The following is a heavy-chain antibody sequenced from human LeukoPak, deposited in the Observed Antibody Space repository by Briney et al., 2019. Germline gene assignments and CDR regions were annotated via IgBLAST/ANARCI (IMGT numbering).Heavy chain of an antibody. CDR2: IIPIFGTA. J-gene: IGHJ6*02. Sequence: GSSVKVSCKASGGTFSSYAISWVRQAPGQGLEWMGGIIPIFGTANYAQKFQGRVTITADESTSTAYMELSSLRSEDTAVYYCARVRVYGSGPLYYYYGMDVWGQGTTVTVSS. CDR3: ARVRVYGSGPLYYYYGMDV. CDR1: GGTFSSYA. V-gene: IGHV1-69*01. D-gene: IGHD6-19*01.